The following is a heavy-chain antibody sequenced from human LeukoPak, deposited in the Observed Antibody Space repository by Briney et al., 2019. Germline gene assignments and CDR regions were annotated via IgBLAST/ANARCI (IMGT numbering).Heavy chain of an antibody. D-gene: IGHD2-2*01. CDR2: ISAYNGNT. V-gene: IGHV1-18*04. Sequence: GASVTVSCKASGYTFTSYGISWVRQAPGQGLEGMGWISAYNGNTNYAQKLQGRVTMTTDTSTSTAYMELRSLRSDDTAVYYCARDTPRYCSSTSCYAFDIWGQGTMVTVSS. CDR3: ARDTPRYCSSTSCYAFDI. CDR1: GYTFTSYG. J-gene: IGHJ3*02.